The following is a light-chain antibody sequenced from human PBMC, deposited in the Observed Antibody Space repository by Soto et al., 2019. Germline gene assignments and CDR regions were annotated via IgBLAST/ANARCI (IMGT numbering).Light chain of an antibody. CDR1: NSRSGSNY. CDR2: RND. CDR3: AKWDDSLRVYV. Sequence: QSVLPQPPSASGTPGPRVTISCSTSNSRSGSNYVYWYQQLPGAAPELLIYRNDQRPSGVPDRFSGSKSGTSASLAISGLRSEDEGDYFCAKWDDSLRVYVFGSGTKVTVL. J-gene: IGLJ1*01. V-gene: IGLV1-47*01.